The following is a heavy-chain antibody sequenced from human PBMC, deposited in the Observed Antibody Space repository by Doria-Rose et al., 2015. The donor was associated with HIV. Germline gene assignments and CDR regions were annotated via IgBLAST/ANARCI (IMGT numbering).Heavy chain of an antibody. CDR1: GYTFANYA. J-gene: IGHJ4*01. D-gene: IGHD5-12*01. CDR3: ARSGSCSAYDFGIPLDL. CDR2: INAGNGHT. V-gene: IGHV1-3*01. Sequence: VQLVQSGAEVREPGASVKVSCKASGYTFANYAIHWVRQAPGQRFEWMGWINAGNGHTKYSQRFQDRVNITWDTSAKTSHMELGSLRSEDTAIYYCARSGSCSAYDFGIPLDLWGQGVLVSVSS.